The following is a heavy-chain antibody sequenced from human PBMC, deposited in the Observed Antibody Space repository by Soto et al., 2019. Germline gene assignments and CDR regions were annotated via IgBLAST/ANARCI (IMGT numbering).Heavy chain of an antibody. CDR2: INPNSGGT. V-gene: IGHV1-2*04. CDR3: ASSPSRSGEYYYYYGMDV. D-gene: IGHD2-15*01. Sequence: QVQLVQSGAEVKKPGASVKVSCKASGYTFTGYYMHWVRQAPGQGLEWMGWINPNSGGTNYAQKFQGWVTMTRDTSISTAYMKLGRLRSDDTAVYYCASSPSRSGEYYYYYGMDVWGQGTTVTVSS. CDR1: GYTFTGYY. J-gene: IGHJ6*02.